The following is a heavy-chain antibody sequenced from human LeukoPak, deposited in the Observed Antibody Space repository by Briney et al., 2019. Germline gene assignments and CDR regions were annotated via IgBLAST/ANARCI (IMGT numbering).Heavy chain of an antibody. V-gene: IGHV4-34*01. D-gene: IGHD2-2*02. Sequence: PSETLSLTRAVYGGSFSGYYWSWIRQPPGKGLEWIGEINHSGSTNYNPSLKSRVTISVDTSKNQFSLKLSSVTAADTAVYYCARRAGYCSSTSCYKAAFDIWGQGTMVTVSS. J-gene: IGHJ3*02. CDR3: ARRAGYCSSTSCYKAAFDI. CDR1: GGSFSGYY. CDR2: INHSGST.